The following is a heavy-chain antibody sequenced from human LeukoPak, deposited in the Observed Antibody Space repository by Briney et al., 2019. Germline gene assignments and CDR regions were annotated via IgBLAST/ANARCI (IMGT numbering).Heavy chain of an antibody. J-gene: IGHJ4*02. D-gene: IGHD3-22*01. CDR2: INHSGST. CDR3: ARGPSTANYDSSGYYSDEGDY. CDR1: GGSISSGGYS. Sequence: SETLSLTCAVSGGSISSGGYSWSWIRQPPGKGLEWIGEINHSGSTNYNPSLKSRVTISVDTSKNQFSLKLSSVTAADTAVYYCARGPSTANYDSSGYYSDEGDYWGQGTLVTVSS. V-gene: IGHV4-34*01.